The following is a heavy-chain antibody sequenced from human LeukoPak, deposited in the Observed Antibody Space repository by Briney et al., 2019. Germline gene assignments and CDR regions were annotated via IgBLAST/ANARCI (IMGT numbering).Heavy chain of an antibody. D-gene: IGHD1-26*01. CDR2: INHSGST. CDR1: GGSSSGYY. CDR3: ARSGASDYGMDV. Sequence: PSETLSLTCAVYGGSSSGYYWSWIRQPPGKGLEWIGEINHSGSTNYNPSLKSRVTISVDTSKNQFSLKLSSVTAADTAVYYCARSGASDYGMDVWGQGTTVTVSS. V-gene: IGHV4-34*01. J-gene: IGHJ6*02.